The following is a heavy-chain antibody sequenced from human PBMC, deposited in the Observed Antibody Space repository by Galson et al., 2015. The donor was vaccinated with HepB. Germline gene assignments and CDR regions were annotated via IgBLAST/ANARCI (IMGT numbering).Heavy chain of an antibody. CDR3: AAPPLKLGIAEDWFDP. V-gene: IGHV3-11*06. CDR1: GFTFSDYY. CDR2: ISSSSSYT. Sequence: SLRLSCAASGFTFSDYYMSWIRQAPGKGLEWVSYISSSSSYTNYADSVKGRFTISRDNAKNSLYLQMNSLRAEDTAVYYCAAPPLKLGIAEDWFDPWGQGTLVTVSS. D-gene: IGHD7-27*01. J-gene: IGHJ5*02.